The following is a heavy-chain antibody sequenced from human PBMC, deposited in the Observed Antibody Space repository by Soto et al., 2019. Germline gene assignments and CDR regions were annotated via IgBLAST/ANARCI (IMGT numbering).Heavy chain of an antibody. V-gene: IGHV3-9*01. D-gene: IGHD4-17*01. CDR1: GFTFDDYA. CDR3: AKDLDYGDYVAFDI. J-gene: IGHJ3*02. CDR2: ISWNSGSI. Sequence: EVQLVESGGGLVQPGRSLRLSCAASGFTFDDYAMHWVRQAPGKGLEWVSGISWNSGSIGYADSVKGRFTISRDNAKNSLYLQMNSLRAEDTALYYCAKDLDYGDYVAFDIWGQGTMVTVSS.